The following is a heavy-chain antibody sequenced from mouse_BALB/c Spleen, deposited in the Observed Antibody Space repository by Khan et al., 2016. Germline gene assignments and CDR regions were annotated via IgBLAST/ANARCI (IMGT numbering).Heavy chain of an antibody. CDR2: ISYSGIT. CDR3: AYESYYAWFPY. J-gene: IGHJ3*01. V-gene: IGHV3-2*02. CDR1: GYSITSDYA. Sequence: EVQLQESGPGLVKPSQSLSLTCTVTGYSITSDYAWNWIRPFPGNKLEWMGYISYSGITSYNPSLKSRISITRDTSKNPFFLQLISVTTEDTATFYCAYESYYAWFPYWGQGTLVTVSA. D-gene: IGHD2-3*01.